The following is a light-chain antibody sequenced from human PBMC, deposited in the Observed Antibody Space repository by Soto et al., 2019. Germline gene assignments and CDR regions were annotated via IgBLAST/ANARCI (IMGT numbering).Light chain of an antibody. V-gene: IGLV2-14*01. CDR1: SNDVGGYNY. Sequence: QSALTQPASVSGSPGQSLTISCTGTSNDVGGYNYVSWYQQHPGKVPKLMIYEVSNRPSGVSDRFSGSRSGNTASLTISGLQAEDESDYYCISYTSSSTWVFGGGTKLTVL. J-gene: IGLJ3*02. CDR2: EVS. CDR3: ISYTSSSTWV.